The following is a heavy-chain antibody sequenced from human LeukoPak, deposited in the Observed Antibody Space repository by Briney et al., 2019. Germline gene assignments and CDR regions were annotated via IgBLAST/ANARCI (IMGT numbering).Heavy chain of an antibody. D-gene: IGHD2-15*01. CDR2: IYPGDPDT. V-gene: IGHV5-51*01. Sequence: GESLKISCKGSGYSFTSYWIGWVRQMPGKGLEWMGIIYPGDPDTRYSPSFQGQVTISADKSISTAYLQWSSLKASDTAMYYCARASQLLGYCSGGSCYDHPDYWGQGTLVTVS. CDR3: ARASQLLGYCSGGSCYDHPDY. J-gene: IGHJ4*02. CDR1: GYSFTSYW.